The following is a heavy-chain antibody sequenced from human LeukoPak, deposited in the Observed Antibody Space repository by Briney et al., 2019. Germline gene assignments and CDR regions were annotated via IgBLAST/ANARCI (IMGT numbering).Heavy chain of an antibody. CDR1: GGSISSTGYY. J-gene: IGHJ6*03. CDR2: IYYSGTT. V-gene: IGHV4-39*01. Sequence: KPSETLSLTCTVSGGSISSTGYYWDWIRQPPGKGLEWLGSIYYSGTTYYNSSLKSRVTISLNTSKNQFSLRLNSVTAADTAVYYCARQVSDYYYYYIDVWGKGATVTVSS. CDR3: ARQVSDYYYYYIDV. D-gene: IGHD5/OR15-5a*01.